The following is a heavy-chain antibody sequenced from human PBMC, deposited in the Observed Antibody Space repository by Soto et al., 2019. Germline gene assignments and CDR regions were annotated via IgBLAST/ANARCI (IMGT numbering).Heavy chain of an antibody. J-gene: IGHJ6*02. D-gene: IGHD3-3*01. CDR2: ISGRTGST. CDR1: GFTFSSYA. Sequence: PGGSLRLSCAASGFTFSSYAMSWVRQAPGRGLEWVSAISGRTGSTYYADSVKGRFTISRDNSKNTLYLQMNSLRAEDTAVYYCAKGVTIFGVVVYGMDVWGQGTTVTVSS. V-gene: IGHV3-23*01. CDR3: AKGVTIFGVVVYGMDV.